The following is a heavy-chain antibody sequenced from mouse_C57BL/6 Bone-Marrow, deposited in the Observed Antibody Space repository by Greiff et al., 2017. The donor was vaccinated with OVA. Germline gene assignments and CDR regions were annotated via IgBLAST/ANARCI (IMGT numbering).Heavy chain of an antibody. CDR1: GFTFSDYG. Sequence: EVQGVESGGGLVKPGGSLKLSCAASGFTFSDYGMHWVRQAPEKGLEWVAYISSGSSTIYYADTVKGRFTISRDKSKNTLYLHMTSLRSEDTAMYYCAREDWDAYFDYWGQGTTLTVSS. D-gene: IGHD4-1*01. V-gene: IGHV5-17*01. CDR2: ISSGSSTI. CDR3: AREDWDAYFDY. J-gene: IGHJ2*01.